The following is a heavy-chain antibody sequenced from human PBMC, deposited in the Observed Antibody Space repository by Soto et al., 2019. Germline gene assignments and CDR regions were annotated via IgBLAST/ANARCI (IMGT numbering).Heavy chain of an antibody. V-gene: IGHV3-33*01. CDR3: ARDRTKKYYFDY. Sequence: QTGGSLRLSCAASGFTFSSYGMHWVRQAPGKGLEWVAVIWYDGSNKYYADSVKGRFTISRDNSKNTLYLQMNSLRAEDTAVYYCARDRTKKYYFDYWGQGTLVTVSS. CDR1: GFTFSSYG. J-gene: IGHJ4*02. CDR2: IWYDGSNK.